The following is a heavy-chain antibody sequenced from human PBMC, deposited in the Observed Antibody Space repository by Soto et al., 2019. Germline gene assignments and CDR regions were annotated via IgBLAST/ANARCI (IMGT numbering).Heavy chain of an antibody. J-gene: IGHJ6*02. D-gene: IGHD2-15*01. CDR3: AREKSLGYCSGGSCYSNYGMDV. CDR2: IYYSGST. CDR1: CGSISSYY. V-gene: IGHV4-59*01. Sequence: SETLSLTCTVSCGSISSYYWSWIRQPPGKGLEWIGYIYYSGSTNYNPSLKSRVTISVDTSKNQFSLKLSSVTAADTAVYYCAREKSLGYCSGGSCYSNYGMDVWGQGTTVTVSS.